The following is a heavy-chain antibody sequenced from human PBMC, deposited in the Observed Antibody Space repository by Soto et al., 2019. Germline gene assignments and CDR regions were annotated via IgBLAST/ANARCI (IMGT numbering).Heavy chain of an antibody. CDR2: IRGSGGST. D-gene: IGHD2-2*01. V-gene: IGHV3-23*01. Sequence: PGGSLRLPCAPSGFTFNNYAMRWVRQAPGKGLGWVSAIRGSGGSTSYADSVKGRFTISRENYKNTLYLQMNSPRDEDTAEYYCAKERYGASTSCMNYFDYWGQGTRVTVSS. CDR3: AKERYGASTSCMNYFDY. CDR1: GFTFNNYA. J-gene: IGHJ4*02.